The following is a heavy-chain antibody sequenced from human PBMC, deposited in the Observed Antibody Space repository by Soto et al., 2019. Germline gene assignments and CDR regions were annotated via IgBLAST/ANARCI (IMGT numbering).Heavy chain of an antibody. Sequence: PGGSLRLSCVASGFIFNDYAMSWVRQAPGKGLEWVSRINSDGSSTSYADSVKGRFTISRDNAKNTLYLQMNSLRAEDTAVYYCARADILTGPHVVTDVWGQGTTVTVSS. V-gene: IGHV3-74*01. D-gene: IGHD3-9*01. J-gene: IGHJ6*02. CDR2: INSDGSST. CDR1: GFIFNDYA. CDR3: ARADILTGPHVVTDV.